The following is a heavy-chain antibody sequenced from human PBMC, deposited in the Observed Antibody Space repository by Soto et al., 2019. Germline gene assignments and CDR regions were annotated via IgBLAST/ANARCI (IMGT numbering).Heavy chain of an antibody. Sequence: PWGSLRLSCAASEFTFNSYAMSWFRQAPGKGLEWVSAISGSGVSTYYADSVKGRFTISRDNSKNTLYLQMNSMRAEDTAVYYFAKKRALWFGESALYSWGQGALCPFSS. V-gene: IGHV3-23*01. D-gene: IGHD3-10*01. J-gene: IGHJ4*02. CDR1: EFTFNSYA. CDR3: AKKRALWFGESALYS. CDR2: ISGSGVST.